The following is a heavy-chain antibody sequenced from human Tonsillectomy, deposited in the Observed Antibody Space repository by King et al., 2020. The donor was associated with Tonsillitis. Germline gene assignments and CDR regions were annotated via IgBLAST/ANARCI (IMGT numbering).Heavy chain of an antibody. Sequence: QLQESGPGLVKPSQTLSLTCAVSGGSISSGGYSWSWIRQPPGEGLEWIGSTYDSGSTYYNPSLKSRLTISVDTSKNQFSLRLTSVTAADTAVYYCARVGDYGDARVDPWGQGTLVTVSS. CDR2: TYDSGST. J-gene: IGHJ5*02. CDR1: GGSISSGGYS. V-gene: IGHV4-30-4*07. D-gene: IGHD4-17*01. CDR3: ARVGDYGDARVDP.